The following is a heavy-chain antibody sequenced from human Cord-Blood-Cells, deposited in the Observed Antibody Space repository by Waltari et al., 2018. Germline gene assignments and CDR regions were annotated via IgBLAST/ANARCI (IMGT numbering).Heavy chain of an antibody. CDR1: GYTFTGYY. J-gene: IGHJ5*02. V-gene: IGHV1-2*04. CDR3: ARGGWNYWFDP. Sequence: QVQLVQSGAEVKKPVASVHVSCRPCGYTFTGYYMPWVRLAPGQGLEWMGWINPNSGGTNYAQKFQGWVTMTRDTSISTAYMELSRLRSDDTAVYYCARGGWNYWFDPWGQGTLVTASS. CDR2: INPNSGGT. D-gene: IGHD1-7*01.